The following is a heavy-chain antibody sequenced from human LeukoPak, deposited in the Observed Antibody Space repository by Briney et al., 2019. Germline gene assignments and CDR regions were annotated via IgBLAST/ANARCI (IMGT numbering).Heavy chain of an antibody. Sequence: GGSLRLSCAASGFTFTSYAMSWVRQAPGKGLGWVAVISYDGSNKYYADSVKGRFTISRDNSKNTLYLQMNSLRAEDTAVYYCAKEPYCSSTSCIGEYFQRWGQGTLVTVSS. V-gene: IGHV3-30*18. CDR3: AKEPYCSSTSCIGEYFQR. CDR1: GFTFTSYA. D-gene: IGHD2-2*01. CDR2: ISYDGSNK. J-gene: IGHJ1*01.